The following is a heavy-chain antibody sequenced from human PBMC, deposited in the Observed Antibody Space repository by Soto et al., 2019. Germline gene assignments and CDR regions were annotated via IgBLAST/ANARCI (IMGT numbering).Heavy chain of an antibody. V-gene: IGHV3-48*02. CDR2: ISASTLTT. Sequence: EVELVESGGGLVQPGGSLRLSCAASGFPFSTYSMSWVRQAPGKGLEWISYISASTLTTFYADSVKGRFTISRDTAQNSLYLQMNSLRDVDTAVYYCARAPQLVAPAATGFDSWGQGTLVTVSS. CDR1: GFPFSTYS. J-gene: IGHJ4*02. CDR3: ARAPQLVAPAATGFDS. D-gene: IGHD2-2*01.